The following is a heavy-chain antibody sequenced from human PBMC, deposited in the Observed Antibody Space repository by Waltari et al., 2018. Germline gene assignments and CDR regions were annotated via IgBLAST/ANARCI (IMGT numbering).Heavy chain of an antibody. D-gene: IGHD3-9*01. CDR2: IGSSDSTK. J-gene: IGHJ4*02. Sequence: EVQLVESGGTLVQPGGSLRISCAAFGFTFGDYAMNVVRQAPGKGLEWLSFIGSSDSTKYYADSVKGRFSISRDNGNNSVYLQMNSLRVEDTAVYYCAREHYGILTGYRGGFDYWGRGTLVTVSS. CDR1: GFTFGDYA. V-gene: IGHV3-48*03. CDR3: AREHYGILTGYRGGFDY.